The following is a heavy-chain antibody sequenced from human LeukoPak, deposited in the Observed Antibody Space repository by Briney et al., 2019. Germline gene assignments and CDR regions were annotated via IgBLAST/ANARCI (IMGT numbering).Heavy chain of an antibody. Sequence: GGSLRLSCAASGFTFSSYAMHWVRQAPGKGLEWVAVISYDGSNKYYADSVKGRFTISRDNSKNTLYLQMNSLRAEDTAVYYCARGRPNSRRSPFDYWGQGTLVTVFS. CDR3: ARGRPNSRRSPFDY. J-gene: IGHJ4*02. D-gene: IGHD1-14*01. V-gene: IGHV3-30*04. CDR1: GFTFSSYA. CDR2: ISYDGSNK.